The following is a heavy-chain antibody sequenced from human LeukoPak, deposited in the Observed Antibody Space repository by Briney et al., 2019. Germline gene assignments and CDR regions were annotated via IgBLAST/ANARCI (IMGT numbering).Heavy chain of an antibody. CDR1: GFTFSSYA. CDR3: AKVAPYGNYLFHY. J-gene: IGHJ4*02. Sequence: GGSLILSCAASGFTFSSYAMSWVRQAPGKGLEWVSGISGGGGSTNYADSVKGRFTIARDNSKNTLYLQMNSLGAEDTAVYYCAKVAPYGNYLFHYWGQGTRVTVSS. V-gene: IGHV3-23*01. D-gene: IGHD1-7*01. CDR2: ISGGGGST.